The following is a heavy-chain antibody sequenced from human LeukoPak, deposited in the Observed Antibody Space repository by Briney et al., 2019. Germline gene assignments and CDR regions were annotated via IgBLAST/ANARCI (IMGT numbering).Heavy chain of an antibody. V-gene: IGHV4-59*10. CDR2: IYTSGST. CDR1: GGSFSGYY. D-gene: IGHD3-22*01. CDR3: ARRDSSGYYGFDY. J-gene: IGHJ4*02. Sequence: SETLSLTCAVYGGSFSGYYWSWIRQPAGKGLEWIGRIYTSGSTNYNPSLKSRVTMSVDTSKNQFSLKLSSVTAADTAVYYCARRDSSGYYGFDYWGQGTLVTVSS.